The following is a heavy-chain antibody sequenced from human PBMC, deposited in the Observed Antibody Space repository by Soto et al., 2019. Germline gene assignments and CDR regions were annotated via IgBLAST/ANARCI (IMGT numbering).Heavy chain of an antibody. Sequence: PGESLKISCKGSGYSFTSYWIGWVRQMPGKGLEWMGIIYPGDSDTRYSPSFQGQVTISADKSISTAYLQWSSLEASDTAMYYCARHPIVVVPAAMGPHAFDIWGQGTMVTVSS. D-gene: IGHD2-2*01. CDR3: ARHPIVVVPAAMGPHAFDI. V-gene: IGHV5-51*01. J-gene: IGHJ3*02. CDR2: IYPGDSDT. CDR1: GYSFTSYW.